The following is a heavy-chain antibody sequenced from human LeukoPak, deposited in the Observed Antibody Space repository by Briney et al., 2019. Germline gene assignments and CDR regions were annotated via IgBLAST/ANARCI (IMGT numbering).Heavy chain of an antibody. D-gene: IGHD3-10*01. Sequence: PSETLSLTCAVYGGSFSGYYWSWIRQPPGKGLEWIGEINHSGSTNYNPSLKSRVTISVDTSKNQFSLKLSPVTAADTAVYYCASTRGRRDYWGQGTLVTVSS. CDR1: GGSFSGYY. CDR2: INHSGST. V-gene: IGHV4-34*01. J-gene: IGHJ4*02. CDR3: ASTRGRRDY.